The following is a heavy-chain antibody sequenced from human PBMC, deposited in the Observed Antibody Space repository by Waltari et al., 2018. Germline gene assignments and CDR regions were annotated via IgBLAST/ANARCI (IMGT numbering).Heavy chain of an antibody. V-gene: IGHV1-69*04. Sequence: QVQLVQSGAEVKKPGSSVKVSCKASGGTFSSYAISWVRQAPGQGLEWMGGIIPILGIANYAQKFQGRVTITADESTSTAYMELSSLRSEDTAVYYCARAPGVAARPSPNWFDPWGQGTLVTVSS. CDR1: GGTFSSYA. J-gene: IGHJ5*02. CDR3: ARAPGVAARPSPNWFDP. D-gene: IGHD6-6*01. CDR2: IIPILGIA.